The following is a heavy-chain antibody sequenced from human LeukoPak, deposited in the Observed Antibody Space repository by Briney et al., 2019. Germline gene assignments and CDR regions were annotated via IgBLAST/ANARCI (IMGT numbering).Heavy chain of an antibody. D-gene: IGHD6-13*01. CDR3: ARSFREQLVFDY. Sequence: GASVKVSCKASGGTFSSYAISWVRQAPGQGLEWMGRIIPILGIANYAQKFQGRVTITADKSTSTAYMELSSLRSEDTAVYYCARSFREQLVFDYWGQGTLVTVSS. J-gene: IGHJ4*02. V-gene: IGHV1-69*04. CDR1: GGTFSSYA. CDR2: IIPILGIA.